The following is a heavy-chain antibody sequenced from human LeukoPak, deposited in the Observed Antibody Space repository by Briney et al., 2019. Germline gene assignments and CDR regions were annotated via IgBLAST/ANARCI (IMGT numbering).Heavy chain of an antibody. CDR2: ISSSSSTI. CDR3: ARDASYSGYDQSDY. Sequence: PGGSLRLSCAASGFTFSSYSMNWVRQAPGKGLEWVSYISSSSSTIYYADSVKGRFTISRDNAKNSLYLQMNSLRAEDTAVYYCARDASYSGYDQSDYWGQGTLVTVSS. J-gene: IGHJ4*02. V-gene: IGHV3-48*04. D-gene: IGHD5-12*01. CDR1: GFTFSSYS.